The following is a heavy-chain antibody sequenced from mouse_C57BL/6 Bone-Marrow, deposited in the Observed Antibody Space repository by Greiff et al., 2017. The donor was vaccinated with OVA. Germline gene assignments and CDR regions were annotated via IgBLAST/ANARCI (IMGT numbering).Heavy chain of an antibody. J-gene: IGHJ2*01. Sequence: LVKPGASVKMSCKASGYTFTDYYMNWVKQSLGKSLEWIGVSNPYNGGTSYNQKFKGKATWTVDKSSSTAYMELNSLTSEDSAVYYCASRPNWDKFDYWGQGTTLTVSS. D-gene: IGHD4-1*01. CDR3: ASRPNWDKFDY. V-gene: IGHV1-19*01. CDR1: GYTFTDYY. CDR2: SNPYNGGT.